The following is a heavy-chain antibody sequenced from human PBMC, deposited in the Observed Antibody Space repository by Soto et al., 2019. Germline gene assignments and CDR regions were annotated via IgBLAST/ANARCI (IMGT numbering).Heavy chain of an antibody. D-gene: IGHD6-19*01. CDR3: AKEGLYSRGWYGLVGY. J-gene: IGHJ4*02. V-gene: IGHV3-23*01. Sequence: GGSLRLSCAASGFTFSSYAMSWVRQAPGKGLEWVSSISGSGGSTYYADSVKGRFTISRDNSKNTLYLQMNSLRAEDTAVYYCAKEGLYSRGWYGLVGYWGQGTLVTFSS. CDR2: ISGSGGST. CDR1: GFTFSSYA.